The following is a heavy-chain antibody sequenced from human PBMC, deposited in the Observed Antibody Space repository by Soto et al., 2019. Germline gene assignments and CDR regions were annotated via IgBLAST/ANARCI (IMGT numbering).Heavy chain of an antibody. CDR1: GGSINSGDSY. Sequence: QVQLQESGPGLVRPSQTLSLICTVSGGSINSGDSYWNWIRQHPEKGLEWIGYINYRGSTFYNPSLKSRIIISVDTSKNQFSLKLSSVTAADTAVYYCARDAPGGAPYWGQGTLVTVSS. V-gene: IGHV4-31*03. J-gene: IGHJ4*02. CDR2: INYRGST. CDR3: ARDAPGGAPY. D-gene: IGHD1-26*01.